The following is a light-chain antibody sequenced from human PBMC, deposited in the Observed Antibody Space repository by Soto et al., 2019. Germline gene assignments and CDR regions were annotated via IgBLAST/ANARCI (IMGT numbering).Light chain of an antibody. Sequence: QSALTQPPSVSGSPGQSVTISCTGTSSDVGSYNRVSWYQQPPGTAPKLMIYEVSTRPSGVPDRFSGSKSGNTASLTISGLQAEDEADYYCSSYTSSRTYVFGTGTKLTVL. CDR2: EVS. J-gene: IGLJ1*01. V-gene: IGLV2-18*02. CDR1: SSDVGSYNR. CDR3: SSYTSSRTYV.